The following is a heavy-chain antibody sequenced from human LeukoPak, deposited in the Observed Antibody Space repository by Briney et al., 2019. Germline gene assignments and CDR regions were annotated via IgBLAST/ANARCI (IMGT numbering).Heavy chain of an antibody. J-gene: IGHJ5*02. V-gene: IGHV3-21*01. D-gene: IGHD2-2*03. CDR3: ARDDGGYCSSSSCYLGGFDP. CDR2: ITSTRSYI. CDR1: GFAFSSYA. Sequence: GGSLRLSCAASGFAFSSYAMNWVRQAPGKGLEWVSSITSTRSYIYYADSVKGRFTISRDNAKNSLYLQMDSLRAEDTAVYYCARDDGGYCSSSSCYLGGFDPWGQGTLVTVSS.